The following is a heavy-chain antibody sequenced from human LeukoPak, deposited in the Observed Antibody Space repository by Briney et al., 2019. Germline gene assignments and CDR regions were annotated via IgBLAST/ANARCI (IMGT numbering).Heavy chain of an antibody. J-gene: IGHJ6*03. V-gene: IGHV4-4*07. CDR3: ARDGVVPAAIRAMDV. D-gene: IGHD2-2*02. CDR2: IYTSGST. Sequence: SETLSLTCTVSGGSISSYYWSWIRQPAGKGLEWIGRIYTSGSTNYNPSLKSRVTMSVDTSKNQFSLKLSSVTEADTAVYYCARDGVVPAAIRAMDVWGKGTTVTVSS. CDR1: GGSISSYY.